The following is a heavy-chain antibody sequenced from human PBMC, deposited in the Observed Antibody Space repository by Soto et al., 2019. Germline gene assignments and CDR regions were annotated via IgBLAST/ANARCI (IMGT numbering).Heavy chain of an antibody. V-gene: IGHV4-31*03. J-gene: IGHJ4*02. Sequence: SETLSLTCTVSGGSISSGGYYWSWIRQHPGKGLEWIGYIYYSGSTYYNPSLKSRVTISVDTSKNQSSLKLSSVTAADTAVYYCAAGGGLPRYYWGQGTLVTVSS. CDR3: AAGGGLPRYY. CDR1: GGSISSGGYY. CDR2: IYYSGST. D-gene: IGHD5-12*01.